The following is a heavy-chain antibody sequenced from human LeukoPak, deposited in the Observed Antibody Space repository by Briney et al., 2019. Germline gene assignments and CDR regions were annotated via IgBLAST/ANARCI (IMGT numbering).Heavy chain of an antibody. Sequence: PSQTLSLTCTVSGGSISSGGYYWSWIRQHPGKGLEWIGYIYYSGSTYYNPSLKSRVTTSVDTSKNQFSLKLSSVTAADTAVYYCARVKAKNDYGDYHNWFDPWGQGTLVTVSS. V-gene: IGHV4-31*03. CDR1: GGSISSGGYY. CDR3: ARVKAKNDYGDYHNWFDP. J-gene: IGHJ5*02. D-gene: IGHD4-17*01. CDR2: IYYSGST.